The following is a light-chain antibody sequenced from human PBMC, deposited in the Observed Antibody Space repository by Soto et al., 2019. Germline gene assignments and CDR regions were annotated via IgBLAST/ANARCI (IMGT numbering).Light chain of an antibody. CDR1: QSVNSR. CDR3: QHYGRSPIT. CDR2: GAS. Sequence: EIVFTPSPSTLSLSPGERATLSCRASQSVNSRLAWYQHKPGQAPRLLISGASSRATGIPDRFSGSGSATDFTLTISRLEPEDFALYYCQHYGRSPITFGQGTRLEIK. J-gene: IGKJ5*01. V-gene: IGKV3-20*01.